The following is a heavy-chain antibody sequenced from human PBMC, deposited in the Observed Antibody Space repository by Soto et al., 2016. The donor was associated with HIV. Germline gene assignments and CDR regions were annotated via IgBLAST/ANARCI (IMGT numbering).Heavy chain of an antibody. CDR1: GFTFDDYA. V-gene: IGHV3-9*03. CDR3: AKDRGAMIVVNDY. D-gene: IGHD3-22*01. CDR2: ISWNSGSI. J-gene: IGHJ4*02. Sequence: EVQLVESGGGLVQPGRSLRLSCAASGFTFDDYAMHWVRQAPGKGLEWVSGISWNSGSIGYADSVKGRFTISRDNAKNSLYLQMNSLRAEDMALYYCAKDRGAMIVVNDYWGQGTLVTVSS.